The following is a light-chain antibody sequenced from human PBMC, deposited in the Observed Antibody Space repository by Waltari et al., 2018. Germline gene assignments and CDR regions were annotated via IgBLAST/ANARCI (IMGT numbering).Light chain of an antibody. CDR3: SSYTGSTNLKV. V-gene: IGLV2-8*01. Sequence: QSALTQPPSESGSPGQSVAISCTGTSSDVGGYNLVSWYQQHPGKAPKLIIYEVSKRPSGVPDRFSGSKSGNTASLAVSGLQTEDEADYYCSSYTGSTNLKVFGGGTKLTVL. CDR2: EVS. J-gene: IGLJ3*02. CDR1: SSDVGGYNL.